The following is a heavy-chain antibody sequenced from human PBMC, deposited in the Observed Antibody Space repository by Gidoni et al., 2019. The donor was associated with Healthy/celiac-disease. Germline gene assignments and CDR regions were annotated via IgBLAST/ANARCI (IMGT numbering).Heavy chain of an antibody. CDR3: AKDSEDREWELSYFDY. CDR1: GFTFSSYA. Sequence: EVQLLESGGGLVQPGGSLRLSCAASGFTFSSYAMSWVRQAPGKGLEWVSAISGSGGSTYYADSVKGRFTISRDNSKNTLYLQMNSLRAEDTAVYYCAKDSEDREWELSYFDYWGQGTLVTVSS. D-gene: IGHD1-26*01. CDR2: ISGSGGST. J-gene: IGHJ4*02. V-gene: IGHV3-23*01.